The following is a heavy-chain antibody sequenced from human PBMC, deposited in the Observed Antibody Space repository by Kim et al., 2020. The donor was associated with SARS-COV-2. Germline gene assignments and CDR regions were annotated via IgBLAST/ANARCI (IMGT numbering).Heavy chain of an antibody. CDR3: ARGVYGGYNWNAYYYYGMDV. Sequence: GWSLRLSCAASGFTFSSYWMSWVRQAPGKGLEWVANIKQDGSEKYYVDSVKGRFTISRDNAKNSLYLQMNSLRAEDTAVYYCARGVYGGYNWNAYYYYGMDVWGHGPTVTVSS. D-gene: IGHD1-20*01. J-gene: IGHJ6*02. CDR2: IKQDGSEK. V-gene: IGHV3-7*01. CDR1: GFTFSSYW.